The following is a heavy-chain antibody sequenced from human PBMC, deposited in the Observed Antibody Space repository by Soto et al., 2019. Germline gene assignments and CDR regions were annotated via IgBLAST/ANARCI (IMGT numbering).Heavy chain of an antibody. D-gene: IGHD6-25*01. CDR2: ISHTGTT. Sequence: QVQLQESGPGLVKPSETLSLTCTVSGGSIDTYYWSWIRQPPGKGLEYIGYISHTGTTDSNPSLKCRVTLSIDTSKNQFSLNLSFVTASDTASYYCARLIRGAAAAFDSWGQGSLVTVSS. CDR1: GGSIDTYY. J-gene: IGHJ4*02. V-gene: IGHV4-59*08. CDR3: ARLIRGAAAAFDS.